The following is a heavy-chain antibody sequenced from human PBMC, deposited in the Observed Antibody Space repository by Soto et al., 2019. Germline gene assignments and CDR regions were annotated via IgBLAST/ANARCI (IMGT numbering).Heavy chain of an antibody. V-gene: IGHV1-18*01. CDR1: GYTFTSYG. J-gene: IGHJ6*02. CDR2: TSAYNGNT. CDR3: ARRVTDYGDYGFDYYYGMDV. D-gene: IGHD4-17*01. Sequence: GASVKVSCKASGYTFTSYGISCARQAPGQGLEWMGWTSAYNGNTNYAQKLQGRVTMTTDTSTSTAYMELRSLRSDDTAVYYCARRVTDYGDYGFDYYYGMDVWGQGTTVTVSS.